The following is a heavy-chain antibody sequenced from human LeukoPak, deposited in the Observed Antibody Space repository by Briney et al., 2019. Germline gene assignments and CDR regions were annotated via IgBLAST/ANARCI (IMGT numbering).Heavy chain of an antibody. Sequence: PSETLSLTCTVSGYSISSGYYWGWIRPPPGKGLEWIGSIYHTGSTYYNPSLKSRVTISVDTSKNQFSLKLSSVTAADTAVYYCARHRTTVVTPVDYWGQGTLVTVSS. CDR3: ARHRTTVVTPVDY. V-gene: IGHV4-38-2*02. CDR2: IYHTGST. CDR1: GYSISSGYY. J-gene: IGHJ4*02. D-gene: IGHD4-23*01.